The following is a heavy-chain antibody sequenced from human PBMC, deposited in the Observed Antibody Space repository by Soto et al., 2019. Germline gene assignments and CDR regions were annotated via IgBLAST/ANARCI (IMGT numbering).Heavy chain of an antibody. Sequence: GGSLRLSCTASGFTFNNYTMHWVRQAPGKGLEWVANIWYDGGNEYYADSVKGRFTISRDNSKNTLYLQMTNLRAEDTAVYYCARDFSGPLDHWGQGTLVTVSS. CDR1: GFTFNNYT. J-gene: IGHJ4*02. CDR2: IWYDGGNE. V-gene: IGHV3-33*01. CDR3: ARDFSGPLDH.